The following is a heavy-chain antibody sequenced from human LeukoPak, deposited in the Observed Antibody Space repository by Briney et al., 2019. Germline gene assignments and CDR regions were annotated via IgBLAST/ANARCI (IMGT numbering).Heavy chain of an antibody. CDR1: GSTFHKHG. Sequence: ASVKVSCKAYGSTFHKHGIRWVRQAPGQGPEWMGWISCYNGETHYAQYYQGRLTMTTDTSTSTAYMELMSLRSDDTAVYYCARDPSNTSGHNAWFDYWGQGTLVTVSS. J-gene: IGHJ5*01. V-gene: IGHV1-18*01. CDR3: ARDPSNTSGHNAWFDY. D-gene: IGHD2-15*01. CDR2: ISCYNGET.